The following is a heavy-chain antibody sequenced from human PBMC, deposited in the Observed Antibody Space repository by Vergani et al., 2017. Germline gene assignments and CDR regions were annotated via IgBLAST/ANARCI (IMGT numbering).Heavy chain of an antibody. Sequence: QVQLQESGRGLVKPSQTLSLTCAVSGGSISSGGYSWSWIRQPPGKGLEWIGSIYHSGSTYYNPSLKSRVTISVDTSKNQFSLKLSSVTAADTAVYYCARDHYGSGRNDAFDIWGQGTMVTVSS. J-gene: IGHJ3*02. V-gene: IGHV4-30-4*07. D-gene: IGHD3-10*01. CDR1: GGSISSGGYS. CDR2: IYHSGST. CDR3: ARDHYGSGRNDAFDI.